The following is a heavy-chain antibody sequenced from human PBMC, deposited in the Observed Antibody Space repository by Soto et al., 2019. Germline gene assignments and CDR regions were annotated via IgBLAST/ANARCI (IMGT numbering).Heavy chain of an antibody. V-gene: IGHV1-18*01. J-gene: IGHJ4*02. CDR2: ISAYNGDT. D-gene: IGHD3-10*01. Sequence: QVQLVQSGAEVRKPGASVKVSCKTSGYTFTSYALTWVRQAPGQGLEWLGWISAYNGDTKYAQKIQGRVTLTTDTSTTTAYLELMSLRSDDTAVYYCARDRGSTASRELDYWGQGTLVTVSS. CDR3: ARDRGSTASRELDY. CDR1: GYTFTSYA.